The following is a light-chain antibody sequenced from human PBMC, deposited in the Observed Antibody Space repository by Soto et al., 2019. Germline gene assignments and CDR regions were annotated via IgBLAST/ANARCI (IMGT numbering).Light chain of an antibody. CDR2: ATS. Sequence: DIQLTQSPSFLSASVGDRVTITCRASQGVDSHLAWYQQKPGKAPNLLIYATSTLQSGVPSRFSGSGYGTEFSLPISSLQPGDYATYYCQQFKSYPLTIGGGTKVEIK. CDR1: QGVDSH. CDR3: QQFKSYPLT. J-gene: IGKJ4*01. V-gene: IGKV1-9*01.